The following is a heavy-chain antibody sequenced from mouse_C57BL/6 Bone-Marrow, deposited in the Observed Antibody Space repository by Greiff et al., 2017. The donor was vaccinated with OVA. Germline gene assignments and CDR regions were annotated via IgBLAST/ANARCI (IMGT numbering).Heavy chain of an antibody. J-gene: IGHJ1*03. CDR3: VRHDVSCYFDI. D-gene: IGHD2-3*01. V-gene: IGHV10-1*01. CDR2: IRSKSNNYAT. CDR1: GFSFNTYA. Sequence: EVQGVESGGGLVQPKGSLKLSCAASGFSFNTYAMNWVRQAPGKGLEWVARIRSKSNNYATYYADSVKDRFTISRDDSESMLYLQMNNLKTEDTAMYYCVRHDVSCYFDIWGTGTTVTVSS.